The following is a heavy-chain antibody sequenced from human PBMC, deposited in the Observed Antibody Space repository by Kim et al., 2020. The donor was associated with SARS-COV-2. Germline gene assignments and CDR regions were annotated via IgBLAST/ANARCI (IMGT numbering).Heavy chain of an antibody. Sequence: SETLSLTCTVSGGSISSGDYYWSWIRQPPGKGLEWIGYIYYSGSTYYNPSLKSRVTISVDTSKNQFSLKLSSVTAADTAVYYCARVRGRSYYYGSGSYYPNWFDPWGQGTLVTVSS. D-gene: IGHD3-10*01. CDR3: ARVRGRSYYYGSGSYYPNWFDP. CDR1: GGSISSGDYY. CDR2: IYYSGST. J-gene: IGHJ5*02. V-gene: IGHV4-30-4*01.